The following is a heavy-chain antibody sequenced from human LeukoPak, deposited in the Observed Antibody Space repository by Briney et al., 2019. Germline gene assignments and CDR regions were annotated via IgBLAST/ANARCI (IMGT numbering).Heavy chain of an antibody. CDR1: GDSVSHD. D-gene: IGHD3-10*01. V-gene: IGHV1-69*05. J-gene: IGHJ6*03. Sequence: SVKVSCKASGDSVSHDISWVRQAPGQGFEWMGGIIPMSRTTDYAQKFRDRVTITTDESTSTVYMEVRSLSFEDMAIYYCASDSGSGMYYMDVWGKGTTVAVAS. CDR2: IIPMSRTT. CDR3: ASDSGSGMYYMDV.